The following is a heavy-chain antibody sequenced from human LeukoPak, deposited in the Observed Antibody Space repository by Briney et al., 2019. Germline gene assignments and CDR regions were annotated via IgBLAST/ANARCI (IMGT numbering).Heavy chain of an antibody. J-gene: IGHJ4*02. D-gene: IGHD6-13*01. CDR2: ISSSSSYI. CDR3: ARDIAAAGYFDY. V-gene: IGHV3-21*01. CDR1: GFTFSSYS. Sequence: PGGSLRLSCAASGFTFSSYSMNWVRQASGKGLEWVSSISSSSSYIYYADSVKGRFTISRDNAKNSLYLQMNSLRAEDTAVYYCARDIAAAGYFDYWGQGTLVTVSS.